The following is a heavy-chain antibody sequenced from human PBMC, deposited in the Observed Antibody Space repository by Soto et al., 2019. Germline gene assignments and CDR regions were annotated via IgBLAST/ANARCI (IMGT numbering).Heavy chain of an antibody. J-gene: IGHJ4*02. V-gene: IGHV4-59*01. CDR1: GGSIISYY. Sequence: SETLSLTCSVSGGSIISYYWSWIRQPPGKGLEWIGYIYYSGSTNYNPSLKSRVTISVDTSKNQFSLQLSSVTAADTALYYCARSSTIAAAGSFDYWGQGXLVTVSS. D-gene: IGHD6-13*01. CDR3: ARSSTIAAAGSFDY. CDR2: IYYSGST.